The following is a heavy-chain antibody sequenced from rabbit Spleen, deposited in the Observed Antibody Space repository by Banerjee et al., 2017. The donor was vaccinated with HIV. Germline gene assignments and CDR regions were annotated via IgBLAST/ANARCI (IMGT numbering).Heavy chain of an antibody. CDR1: GFSFSSSYY. Sequence: QSLEESGGDLVKPGGTLTLTCTASGFSFSSSYYMSWVRQAPGKGLEWIGCINSYTAKSVYATWAKGRFTISKTSSTTVTLQMTSLTVADTATYFCARDSAGREDFNLWGPGTLVTVS. J-gene: IGHJ4*01. D-gene: IGHD4-2*01. CDR2: INSYTAKS. V-gene: IGHV1S40*01. CDR3: ARDSAGREDFNL.